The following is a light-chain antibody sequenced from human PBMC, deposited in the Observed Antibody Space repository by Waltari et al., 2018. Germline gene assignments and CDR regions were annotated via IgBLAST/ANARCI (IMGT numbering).Light chain of an antibody. Sequence: SYVVTQPPSGSVAPGQTATITCEGDNIERKSVHWYQQKAGQAPVLVGYEDSDRPPGIPARLSGSNSGNTATLTIRRVEAVDEADYYCQLWDSRSNHLVFGGGTKLTVL. CDR3: QLWDSRSNHLV. J-gene: IGLJ3*02. CDR1: NIERKS. V-gene: IGLV3-21*02. CDR2: EDS.